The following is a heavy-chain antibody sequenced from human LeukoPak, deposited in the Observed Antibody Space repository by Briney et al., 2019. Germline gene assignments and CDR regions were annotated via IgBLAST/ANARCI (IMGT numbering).Heavy chain of an antibody. CDR3: ARVRPGHYFDY. CDR2: IKEDGSEE. J-gene: IGHJ4*02. V-gene: IGHV3-7*01. D-gene: IGHD6-6*01. Sequence: GGSLRLSCTASGFTFSIYLMSWVRQAPGKGLEWVASIKEDGSEEHYVDSVKGRFTISRDNARNSVHVQMNSLRAEDTAVYFCARVRPGHYFDYWGQGALVTVSS. CDR1: GFTFSIYL.